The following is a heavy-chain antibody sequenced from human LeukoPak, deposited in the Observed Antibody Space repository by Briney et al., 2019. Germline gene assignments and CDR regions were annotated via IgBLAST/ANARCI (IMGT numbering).Heavy chain of an antibody. D-gene: IGHD3-10*01. CDR2: IYSSGST. CDR3: ARGTSYGSGSYEYFDY. V-gene: IGHV4-61*02. J-gene: IGHJ4*02. Sequence: SETLSLTCTVSGGSITNPSYDWSWIRQPAGKGLEWMGRIYSSGSTNYNPSLKSRVTLSIDTSKNQFSLKVNAVTAADTAVYYCARGTSYGSGSYEYFDYWGQGTLVTVSS. CDR1: GGSITNPSYD.